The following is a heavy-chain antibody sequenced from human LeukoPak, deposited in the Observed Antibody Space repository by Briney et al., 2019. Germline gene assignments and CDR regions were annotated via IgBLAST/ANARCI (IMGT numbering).Heavy chain of an antibody. CDR1: GGSISSNTYY. CDR2: FDYSGST. CDR3: ARGQFGSGSFDY. D-gene: IGHD3-10*01. V-gene: IGHV4-39*01. J-gene: IGHJ4*02. Sequence: PSETLSLACAVSGGSISSNTYYWGWIRQPPGKGLEWIGSFDYSGSTYYNPSLQSRVTIFEDTSKNQFSLKLSSVTAADTAVYYCARGQFGSGSFDYWGQGTLVTVSS.